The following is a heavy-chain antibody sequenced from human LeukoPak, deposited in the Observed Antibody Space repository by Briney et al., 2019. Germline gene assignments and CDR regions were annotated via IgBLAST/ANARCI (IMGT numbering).Heavy chain of an antibody. D-gene: IGHD5-24*01. CDR2: IRSKAYGGTT. V-gene: IGHV3-49*03. CDR1: GFTFGDYA. CDR3: TRGDADGYNSNFDY. Sequence: GGSLRLSCTASGFTFGDYAMSWFRQAPGKGLEWVGFIRSKAYGGTTEYAASEKGRFTISRDDSKSIAYLQMNSLKTEDTAVYYCTRGDADGYNSNFDYWGQGTLVTVSS. J-gene: IGHJ4*02.